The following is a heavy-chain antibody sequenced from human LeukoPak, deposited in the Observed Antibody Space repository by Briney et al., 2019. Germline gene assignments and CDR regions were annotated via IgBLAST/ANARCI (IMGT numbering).Heavy chain of an antibody. CDR1: GFTFSSYA. D-gene: IGHD6-19*01. V-gene: IGHV3-23*01. CDR3: AKGAPYGSSLSNWFDP. CDR2: ISGSGGST. Sequence: PGGSLRLSCAASGFTFSSYAMSWVRQAPGKGLEWVSAISGSGGSTHYADSVKGRFTIPRDNSKNTLYLQVNSLRAEDTAVYYCAKGAPYGSSLSNWFDPWGQGTLVTVSS. J-gene: IGHJ5*02.